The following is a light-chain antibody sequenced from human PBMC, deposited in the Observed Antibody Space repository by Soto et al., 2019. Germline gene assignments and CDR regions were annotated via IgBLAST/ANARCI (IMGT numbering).Light chain of an antibody. Sequence: DIQLTQSPSFLSASVGDRVIITCRASQGISTYLGWYQQKPGKPPKLLIYAASTLQSGVPSRFSGSGSGTEFTLTISSLQPEDFASYFCQQLNSYPLTFGGGTKVEIK. CDR2: AAS. CDR1: QGISTY. CDR3: QQLNSYPLT. V-gene: IGKV1-9*01. J-gene: IGKJ4*01.